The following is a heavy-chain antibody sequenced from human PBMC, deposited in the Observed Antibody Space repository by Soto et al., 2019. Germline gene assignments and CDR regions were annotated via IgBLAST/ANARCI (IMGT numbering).Heavy chain of an antibody. CDR2: IQSGGPT. D-gene: IGHD2-15*01. J-gene: IGHJ6*04. V-gene: IGHV3-66*01. CDR3: ARDDVLCDGGRCYGVPLDV. Sequence: EVQLVESGGGLVQPGGSLRLSCAASGFTVSSKYMNWVRQAPGKGLEWVSLIQSGGPTYYADSVKGRFTISRDTSENTVHLQMDSLRAEDTAVYYCARDDVLCDGGRCYGVPLDVWSKGTTVTVSS. CDR1: GFTVSSKY.